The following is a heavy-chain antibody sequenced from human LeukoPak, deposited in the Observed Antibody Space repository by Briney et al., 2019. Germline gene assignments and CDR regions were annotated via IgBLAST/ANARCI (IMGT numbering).Heavy chain of an antibody. Sequence: SETLSLTCTVSGGSVSSGSYYWSWIRQPPGKGLEWIGYIYYSGSTNYNPSLKSRVTISVDTSKNQFSLKLSSVTAADTAVYYCTMMYSSSSGDYWGQGTLVTVSS. CDR1: GGSVSSGSYY. CDR2: IYYSGST. J-gene: IGHJ4*02. V-gene: IGHV4-61*01. CDR3: TMMYSSSSGDY. D-gene: IGHD6-6*01.